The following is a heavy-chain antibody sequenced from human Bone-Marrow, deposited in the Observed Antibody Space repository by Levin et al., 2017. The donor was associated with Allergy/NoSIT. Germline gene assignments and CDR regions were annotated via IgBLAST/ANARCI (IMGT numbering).Heavy chain of an antibody. D-gene: IGHD6-13*01. Sequence: GESLKISCAASGFTFSSYAMTWVRQAPGKGLEWVSATSADGGSTYYADPVKGRFTISRDNFQNTLYLQMNSLRAEDTAVYYCAKTSGYSSTIADYWGQGTLVTVSS. CDR3: AKTSGYSSTIADY. V-gene: IGHV3-23*01. CDR2: TSADGGST. J-gene: IGHJ4*02. CDR1: GFTFSSYA.